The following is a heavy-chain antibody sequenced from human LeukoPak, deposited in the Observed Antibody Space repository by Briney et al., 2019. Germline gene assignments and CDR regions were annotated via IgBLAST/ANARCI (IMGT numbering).Heavy chain of an antibody. Sequence: ASVKVSCKASGGTFSSYAISWVRQAPGQGLEWMGRIIPIFGTANYAQKFQGRVTITTDESTSTAYMELGSLRSEDTAVYYCARAIAAAGTPRVFGNYYYYYMDVWGKGTTVTVSS. CDR1: GGTFSSYA. J-gene: IGHJ6*03. CDR2: IIPIFGTA. V-gene: IGHV1-69*05. CDR3: ARAIAAAGTPRVFGNYYYYYMDV. D-gene: IGHD6-13*01.